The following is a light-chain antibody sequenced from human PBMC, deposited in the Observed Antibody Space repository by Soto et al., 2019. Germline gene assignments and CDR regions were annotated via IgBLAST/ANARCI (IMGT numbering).Light chain of an antibody. CDR1: QSVSSSY. V-gene: IGKV3-20*01. CDR2: VAS. J-gene: IGKJ1*01. Sequence: EIVLTQSPGTLSLSPGERATLSCRARQSVSSSYLAWYQQKPGQAPRLLIYVASSRAPGIPDRFSGSGSGTDFTLTISRVEPEDFAVYYCQQYGSSPWTFGQGTKVEIK. CDR3: QQYGSSPWT.